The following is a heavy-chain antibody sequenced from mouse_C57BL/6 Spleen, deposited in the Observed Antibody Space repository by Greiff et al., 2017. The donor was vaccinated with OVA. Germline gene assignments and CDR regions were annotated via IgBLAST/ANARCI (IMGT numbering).Heavy chain of an antibody. Sequence: EVQLQQSGPELVKPGASVKIPCKASGYTFTDYNMDWVKQSHGKSLEWIGDINPNNGGTIYNQKFKGKATLTVDKSSSTAYMELRSLTSEDTAVYYCARSGYDYYRYFDVWGTGTTVTVSS. D-gene: IGHD2-4*01. CDR1: GYTFTDYN. J-gene: IGHJ1*03. CDR3: ARSGYDYYRYFDV. CDR2: INPNNGGT. V-gene: IGHV1-18*01.